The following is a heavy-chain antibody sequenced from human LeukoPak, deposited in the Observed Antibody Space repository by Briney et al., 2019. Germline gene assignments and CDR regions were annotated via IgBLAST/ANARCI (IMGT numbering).Heavy chain of an antibody. CDR1: GYTFSNQW. D-gene: IGHD3-10*01. CDR2: IYPGDSDT. Sequence: GESLKISCEASGYTFSNQWIGWVHQMPGKGLEWMGIIYPGDSDTRYSPSFQGQVSISVDKSITTAYLQWSSLKASDTAMYYCARTGYHYGSGSHYAFDIWGQGTMVTVSS. J-gene: IGHJ3*02. CDR3: ARTGYHYGSGSHYAFDI. V-gene: IGHV5-51*07.